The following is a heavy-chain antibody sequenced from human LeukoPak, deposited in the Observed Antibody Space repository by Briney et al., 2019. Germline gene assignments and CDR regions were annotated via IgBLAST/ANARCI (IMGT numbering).Heavy chain of an antibody. D-gene: IGHD3-22*01. J-gene: IGHJ4*02. Sequence: GGSLRLSCAASGFTFSRYWMSWVRQTPRKGLEWVTNINQDGSKTYYVDSVKDRFTISRDNAKNSLYLQMNSLRAEDTAVYYCARDKGDYDTSGSLFVFGGQGTLVTVSS. CDR3: ARDKGDYDTSGSLFVF. CDR2: INQDGSKT. CDR1: GFTFSRYW. V-gene: IGHV3-7*03.